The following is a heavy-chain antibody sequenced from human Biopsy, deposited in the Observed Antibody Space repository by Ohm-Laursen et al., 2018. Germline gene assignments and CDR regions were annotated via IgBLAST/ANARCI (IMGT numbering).Heavy chain of an antibody. Sequence: GSLRLSCSASGFTFSSYAMSWVRQAPGKGLEWVSVINSSGGSTSYADSVKGRFTISRDNAKNSLYLQMNSLRAEDTAVYYRARAYPPPGRRLVVVAGDFDCWGQGTRVTVSS. CDR3: ARAYPPPGRRLVVVAGDFDC. J-gene: IGHJ4*02. V-gene: IGHV3-23*01. D-gene: IGHD2-15*01. CDR1: GFTFSSYA. CDR2: INSSGGST.